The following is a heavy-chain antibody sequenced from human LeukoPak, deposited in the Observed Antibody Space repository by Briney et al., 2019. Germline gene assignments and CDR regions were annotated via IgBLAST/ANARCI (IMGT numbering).Heavy chain of an antibody. CDR1: GFTFSTYW. CDR3: ARDVGDL. D-gene: IGHD2-21*02. CDR2: MNQGGSEK. J-gene: IGHJ4*02. Sequence: GGSLRLSCAPSGFTFSTYWMGWVRQAPGKGLEWLANMNQGGSEKYYVDSVKGRFTISRDNAKNSLFLQMNSLRAEDTAVYYCARDVGDLWGQGTLVTVSS. V-gene: IGHV3-7*01.